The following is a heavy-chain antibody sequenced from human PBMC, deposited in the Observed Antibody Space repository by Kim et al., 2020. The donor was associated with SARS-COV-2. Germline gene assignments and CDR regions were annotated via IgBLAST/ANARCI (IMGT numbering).Heavy chain of an antibody. Sequence: LKSRVTISVDTSKNQFSLKLSSVTAADTAVYYCAVGCSGGSCYSGAWFDPWGQGTLVTVSS. CDR3: AVGCSGGSCYSGAWFDP. J-gene: IGHJ5*02. V-gene: IGHV4-59*01. D-gene: IGHD2-15*01.